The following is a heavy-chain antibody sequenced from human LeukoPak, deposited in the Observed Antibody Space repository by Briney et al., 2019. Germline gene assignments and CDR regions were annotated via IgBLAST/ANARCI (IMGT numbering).Heavy chain of an antibody. Sequence: PSQTLSLTCAVYGGSFSGYYWSWIRQPPGKGLEWIGEINHSGSTNYNPSLKSRVTISVDTSKNQFSLKLSSVTAADTAVYYCARVDSSGWYRDSKGVDYWGQGTLVTVSS. J-gene: IGHJ4*02. CDR3: ARVDSSGWYRDSKGVDY. CDR2: INHSGST. D-gene: IGHD6-19*01. CDR1: GGSFSGYY. V-gene: IGHV4-34*01.